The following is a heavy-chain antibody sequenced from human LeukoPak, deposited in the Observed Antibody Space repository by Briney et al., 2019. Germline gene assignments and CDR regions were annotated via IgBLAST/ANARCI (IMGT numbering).Heavy chain of an antibody. J-gene: IGHJ4*02. V-gene: IGHV4-59*08. CDR1: GGSISSYY. CDR3: ARTGGHGGFDY. CDR2: IYYSGST. Sequence: KPSETLSLTCTVSGGSISSYYWSWIRQPPGKGLEWIGYIYYSGSTNYNPSLKSRVTISVDTSKNQFSLKLSSVTAADTAVYYCARTGGHGGFDYWGQGTLVTVSS. D-gene: IGHD2-15*01.